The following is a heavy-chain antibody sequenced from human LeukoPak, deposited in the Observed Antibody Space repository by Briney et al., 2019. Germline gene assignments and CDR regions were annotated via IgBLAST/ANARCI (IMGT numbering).Heavy chain of an antibody. V-gene: IGHV3-30*18. CDR2: ISYDGSNK. D-gene: IGHD2-8*01. CDR3: AKAGSGGGVAFDY. CDR1: GFTFSSYG. Sequence: PGRSLRLSCAASGFTFSSYGMHWVRQAPGKGLEWVAVISYDGSNKYYADSAKGRFTISRDNSKNTLYLQMNSLRAEDTAVYYCAKAGSGGGVAFDYWGQGTLVTVSS. J-gene: IGHJ4*02.